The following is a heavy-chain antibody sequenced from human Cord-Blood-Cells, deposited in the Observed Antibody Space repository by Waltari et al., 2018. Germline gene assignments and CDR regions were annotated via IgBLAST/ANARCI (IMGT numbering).Heavy chain of an antibody. CDR2: INHSGST. J-gene: IGHJ3*02. V-gene: IGHV4-34*01. D-gene: IGHD6-13*01. CDR1: GGSLSGYY. CDR3: ARGVIAAAATDAFDI. Sequence: QVQLQQWGAGLLKPSETLSLTCAVYGGSLSGYYWRWIRQPPGKGLEWIGEINHSGSTNYNPSLKSLVTISVDTSKIQFSRKLSSVTAADTAVYYCARGVIAAAATDAFDIWGQGTMVTVSS.